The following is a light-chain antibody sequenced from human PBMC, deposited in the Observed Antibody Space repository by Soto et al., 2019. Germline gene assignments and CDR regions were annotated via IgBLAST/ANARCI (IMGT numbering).Light chain of an antibody. Sequence: EVVLTQSPATLSLSPGERATLSCRASQNIRGYLAWYQQRPGQSPRLLIYDASNRATGISARFSGSGSGTDFTLTISSLEPEDFEVSYCQQRSNWPGTFGQGTKVDIK. CDR1: QNIRGY. CDR2: DAS. J-gene: IGKJ2*01. CDR3: QQRSNWPGT. V-gene: IGKV3-11*01.